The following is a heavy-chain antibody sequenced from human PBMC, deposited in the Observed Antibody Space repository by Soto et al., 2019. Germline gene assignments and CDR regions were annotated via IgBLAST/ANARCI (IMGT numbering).Heavy chain of an antibody. CDR3: ATYRAPSTEAYFDY. V-gene: IGHV1-69*02. Sequence: QVQLVQSGAEVKKPGSSVKVSCKASGGTFSSYTISWVRQAPGQGLEWMGRIIPILGIANYAQEFQGRVTISADKSMSTAYMELSILRSEDTAVYYCATYRAPSTEAYFDYWGQGTLVTVSS. CDR1: GGTFSSYT. J-gene: IGHJ4*02. CDR2: IIPILGIA. D-gene: IGHD4-17*01.